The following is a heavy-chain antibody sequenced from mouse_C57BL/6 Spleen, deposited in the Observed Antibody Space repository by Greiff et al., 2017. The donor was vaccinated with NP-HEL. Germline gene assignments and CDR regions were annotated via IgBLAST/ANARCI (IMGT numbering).Heavy chain of an antibody. V-gene: IGHV14-4*01. Sequence: EVKLMESGAELVRPGASVKLSCTASGFNIKDDYMHWVKQRPEQGLEWIGWIDPENGDTEYASKFQGKATITADTSSNTAYLQLSSLTSEDTAVYYCTTPRGYFDYWGQGTTLTVSS. J-gene: IGHJ2*01. CDR1: GFNIKDDY. CDR2: IDPENGDT. CDR3: TTPRGYFDY.